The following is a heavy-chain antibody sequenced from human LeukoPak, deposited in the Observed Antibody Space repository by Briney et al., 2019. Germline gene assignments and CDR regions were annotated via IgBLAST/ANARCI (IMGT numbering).Heavy chain of an antibody. CDR2: IYSGGST. CDR1: GFTVSSNY. J-gene: IGHJ4*02. D-gene: IGHD1-1*01. Sequence: GGSLRLSCAASGFTVSSNYMSWVRQAPGKGLEWVSVIYSGGSTYYADSVKGRFTISRDNSKNSLFVQMNSLRAEDTAVYFCAKSRSGSANWALQIFDNWGQGTLVTVSS. CDR3: AKSRSGSANWALQIFDN. V-gene: IGHV3-53*01.